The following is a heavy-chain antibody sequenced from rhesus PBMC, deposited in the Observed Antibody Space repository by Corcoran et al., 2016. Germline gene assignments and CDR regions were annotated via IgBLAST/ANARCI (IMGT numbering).Heavy chain of an antibody. CDR3: ASEFVY. Sequence: QVQLQESGPGLGKSSETLSLTCAGSGAATSRYCGPWLRQPPGKGLEWIGEINGNSGSTDYNPSLKSRVTISKDASKNQFSLKLTSVPAADPAVYYCASEFVYWGQGVLVTVSS. CDR2: INGNSGST. J-gene: IGHJ4*01. V-gene: IGHV4-80*01. CDR1: GAATSRYC.